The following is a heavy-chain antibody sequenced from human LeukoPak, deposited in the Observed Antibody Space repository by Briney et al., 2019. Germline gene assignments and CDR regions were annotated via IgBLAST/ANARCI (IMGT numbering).Heavy chain of an antibody. Sequence: ASVKVSCKASGYTFTSYAMHWVRQAPGQRLEWMGWINAGNGNTKYSQKLQGRVTMTTDTSTSTAYMELRSLRSDDTAVYYCAREGRRYSSSWYTDYWGQGTLVTVSS. V-gene: IGHV1-3*01. J-gene: IGHJ4*02. CDR3: AREGRRYSSSWYTDY. CDR1: GYTFTSYA. D-gene: IGHD6-13*01. CDR2: INAGNGNT.